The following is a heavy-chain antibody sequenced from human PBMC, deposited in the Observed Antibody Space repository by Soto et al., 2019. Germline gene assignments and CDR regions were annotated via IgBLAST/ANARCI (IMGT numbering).Heavy chain of an antibody. CDR2: ISGYNGNT. CDR3: ARGERSGTRRDYYYGMDV. D-gene: IGHD6-19*01. V-gene: IGHV1-18*01. Sequence: ASVKVSCKASGYTFTSFGISWVRQAPGQGLEWMGWISGYNGNTNYAQKFQGWVTMTRDTSISTAYMELSRLRSDDTAVYYCARGERSGTRRDYYYGMDVWGQGTTVTVSS. J-gene: IGHJ6*02. CDR1: GYTFTSFG.